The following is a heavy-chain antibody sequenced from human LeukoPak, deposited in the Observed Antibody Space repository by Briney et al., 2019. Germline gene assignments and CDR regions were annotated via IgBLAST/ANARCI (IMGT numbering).Heavy chain of an antibody. Sequence: ASVKLSGKGSGYTLTGYYMHWVRRAPGQGVEWMGWISPYSGGTYYVQKLQAWVTMTRDTSISTAYMELGRLRSDDTAVYYCARARRSAAAGGFHFDYWGQGTLVTVSS. CDR2: ISPYSGGT. D-gene: IGHD6-13*01. CDR3: ARARRSAAAGGFHFDY. CDR1: GYTLTGYY. V-gene: IGHV1-2*04. J-gene: IGHJ4*02.